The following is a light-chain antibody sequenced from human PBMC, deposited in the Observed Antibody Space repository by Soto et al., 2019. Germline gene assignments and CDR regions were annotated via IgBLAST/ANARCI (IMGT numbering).Light chain of an antibody. CDR3: SSFTNSILV. J-gene: IGLJ3*02. CDR2: EVT. Sequence: QSALTQPASVSGSPGQSITISCTGTTSDVGSHNFVSWYQQLQGKAPKLLIYEVTNRPSGTSNRFSGSKSGNTASLTISGLQAEDEADYYCSSFTNSILVFGGGTKLTVL. V-gene: IGLV2-14*01. CDR1: TSDVGSHNF.